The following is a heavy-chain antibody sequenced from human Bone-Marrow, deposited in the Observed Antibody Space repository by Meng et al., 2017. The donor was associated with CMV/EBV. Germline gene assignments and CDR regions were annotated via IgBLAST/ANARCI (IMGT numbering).Heavy chain of an antibody. Sequence: GESLKISCAASGCIFSSCWMHWGRPAPGKGLVWVSRINSDGSSTSYADSVKGRFTISRDNAKNTLYLQMNSLRAEDTAVYYCARVDCIIDNNGVCYAGRNDGYYGMDVWGQGTTVTVSS. V-gene: IGHV3-74*01. D-gene: IGHD2-8*01. CDR3: ARVDCIIDNNGVCYAGRNDGYYGMDV. CDR2: INSDGSST. CDR1: GCIFSSCW. J-gene: IGHJ6*02.